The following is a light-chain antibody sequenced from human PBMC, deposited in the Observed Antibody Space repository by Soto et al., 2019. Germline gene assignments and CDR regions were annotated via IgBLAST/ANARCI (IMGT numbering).Light chain of an antibody. CDR2: EVS. CDR1: SSDIGGYNY. V-gene: IGLV2-14*01. CDR3: CSYTTTSTPFV. J-gene: IGLJ1*01. Sequence: QSVLAQPASVSGSPGQSITISCTGTSSDIGGYNYVSWYQQHPGKAPELMISEVSNRPSGVSNRFSGSKSGNTASLTISGLQTEDEADYYCCSYTTTSTPFVFGTGTKV.